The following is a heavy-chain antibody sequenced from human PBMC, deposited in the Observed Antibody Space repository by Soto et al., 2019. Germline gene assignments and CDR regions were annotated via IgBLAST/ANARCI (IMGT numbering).Heavy chain of an antibody. J-gene: IGHJ4*02. CDR2: INHSGST. CDR1: GGSFSGYY. V-gene: IGHV4-34*01. D-gene: IGHD6-19*01. Sequence: SETLSLTCAVYGGSFSGYYWSWIRQPPGKGLEWIGEINHSGSTNYNPSLKSRVTISVDTSKNQFSLKLSSVTAADTAVYYCARGLPPHPRNSSGRCSTFDYWGQGTLVTVSS. CDR3: ARGLPPHPRNSSGRCSTFDY.